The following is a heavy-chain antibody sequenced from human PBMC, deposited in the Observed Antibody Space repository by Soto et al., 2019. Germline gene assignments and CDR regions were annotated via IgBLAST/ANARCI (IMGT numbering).Heavy chain of an antibody. Sequence: PGGSLRLSCAASGFTFSSYAMSWVRQAPGKGLEWVSAISGSGGSTYYADSVKGRFTISRDNSKNTLYLQMNSLRAEDTAVYYCAKAGKSGSSFFTPRYYYMDVWGKGTTVTVSS. CDR1: GFTFSSYA. CDR3: AKAGKSGSSFFTPRYYYMDV. J-gene: IGHJ6*03. CDR2: ISGSGGST. V-gene: IGHV3-23*01. D-gene: IGHD3-3*02.